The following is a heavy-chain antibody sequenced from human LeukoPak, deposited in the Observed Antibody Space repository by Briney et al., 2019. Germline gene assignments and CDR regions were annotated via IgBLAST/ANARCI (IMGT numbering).Heavy chain of an antibody. Sequence: GGSLRLSCAASGFTVSSNYMSWVRQAPGKGLEWVSVIYSGGSTYYADSVKGRFTISRDNSKNTLYLQMNSLRSEDTAVYYCARASTSVEPDAFDIWGQGTMVTVSS. V-gene: IGHV3-53*05. CDR1: GFTVSSNY. D-gene: IGHD4-23*01. CDR2: IYSGGST. CDR3: ARASTSVEPDAFDI. J-gene: IGHJ3*02.